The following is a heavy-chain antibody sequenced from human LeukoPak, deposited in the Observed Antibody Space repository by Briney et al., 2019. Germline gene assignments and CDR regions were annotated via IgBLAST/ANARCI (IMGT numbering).Heavy chain of an antibody. J-gene: IGHJ4*02. Sequence: PGGSLRLSCAASGFSVSSNYMSWVRQAPGKGLEWVSVLYSAGSTYYADFVKGRFTISRDNSKNTLYLQMNRLTAEDTAVYFCTTGPLRINMIVVDSWGQGTLVTVSS. CDR2: LYSAGST. CDR1: GFSVSSNY. V-gene: IGHV3-53*01. CDR3: TTGPLRINMIVVDS. D-gene: IGHD3-22*01.